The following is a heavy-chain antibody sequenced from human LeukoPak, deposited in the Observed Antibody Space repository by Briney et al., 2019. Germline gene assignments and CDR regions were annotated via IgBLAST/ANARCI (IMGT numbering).Heavy chain of an antibody. Sequence: ASVKVSCKASGYTFTGYYMHWVRQAPGQRLEWMGWINPNSGGTNYAQKFQGRVTMTRDTSISTAYMELSRLRSDDTAVYYCATLPVAGIGNSFDYWGQGTLVTVSS. D-gene: IGHD6-19*01. J-gene: IGHJ4*02. CDR2: INPNSGGT. CDR3: ATLPVAGIGNSFDY. CDR1: GYTFTGYY. V-gene: IGHV1-2*02.